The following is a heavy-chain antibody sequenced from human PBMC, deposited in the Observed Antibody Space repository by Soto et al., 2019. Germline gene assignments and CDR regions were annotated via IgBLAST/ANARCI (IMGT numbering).Heavy chain of an antibody. CDR3: ARGRYDFWSGYHYYYYCMDV. J-gene: IGHJ6*02. Sequence: QVQLVQSGAEVKKPGSSVKVSCKASGGTFSSYAISWVRQAPGQGLEWMGGIIPIFGTANYAQKFQGRVTITADESTSTAYMELSSLRSEDTAVYYCARGRYDFWSGYHYYYYCMDVWGQGTTVTVSS. CDR1: GGTFSSYA. D-gene: IGHD3-3*01. CDR2: IIPIFGTA. V-gene: IGHV1-69*01.